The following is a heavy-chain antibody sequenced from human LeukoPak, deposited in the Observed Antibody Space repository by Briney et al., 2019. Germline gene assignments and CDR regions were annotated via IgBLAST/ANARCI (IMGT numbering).Heavy chain of an antibody. CDR1: GFTLSSYA. J-gene: IGHJ5*02. D-gene: IGHD3-3*01. CDR2: ISYDGSEK. CDR3: ARGYFDFSRFDP. Sequence: PGGSLRLSCAASGFTLSSYAIHRVRQAPGKGLEWVAVISYDGSEKYYAESVKGRFTISRDNSKNTLYLQMNSLRAEDTAVYYCARGYFDFSRFDPWGQGTLVSVSS. V-gene: IGHV3-30*04.